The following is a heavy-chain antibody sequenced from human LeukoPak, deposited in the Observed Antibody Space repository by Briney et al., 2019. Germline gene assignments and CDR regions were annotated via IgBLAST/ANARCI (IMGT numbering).Heavy chain of an antibody. CDR2: INAGNGNT. Sequence: ASVKVSCKASGYTFTSYAMHWVRQAPGQRLEWMGWINAGNGNTKYSQEFQGRVTITRDTSASTAYMELSSLRSEDMAVYYCAKDENRGIVVVTAIQTWPYYFDYWGQGTLVTVSS. CDR3: AKDENRGIVVVTAIQTWPYYFDY. CDR1: GYTFTSYA. V-gene: IGHV1-3*03. J-gene: IGHJ4*02. D-gene: IGHD2-21*02.